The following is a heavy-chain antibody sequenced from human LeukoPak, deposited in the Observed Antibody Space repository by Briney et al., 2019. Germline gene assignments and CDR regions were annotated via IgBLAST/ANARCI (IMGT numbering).Heavy chain of an antibody. CDR1: GFTFSSYG. CDR2: IRYDGSKK. D-gene: IGHD6-19*01. V-gene: IGHV3-30*02. CDR3: ANSGWSPKA. J-gene: IGHJ5*02. Sequence: GGALRLSCAASGFTFSSYGMHWVRQAPGKGLEWVAFIRYDGSKKYYADSVKGRFTISRDNSKNTLYLQMNSLRAEDTAVYSCANSGWSPKACGQGTLVTVSS.